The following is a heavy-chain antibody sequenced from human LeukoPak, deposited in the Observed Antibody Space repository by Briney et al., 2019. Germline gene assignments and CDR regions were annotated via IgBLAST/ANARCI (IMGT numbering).Heavy chain of an antibody. CDR3: ARYDFNKYFDY. V-gene: IGHV4-59*01. Sequence: SETLSLTCAVYGGSFSGYYWSWIRQPPGKGLEWIGYIYYSGSTNYNPSLKSRVTMSVDTSKNQFSLKLTSVTAADTVVYYCARYDFNKYFDYWGQGILVTVSS. D-gene: IGHD3-3*01. CDR2: IYYSGST. CDR1: GGSFSGYY. J-gene: IGHJ4*02.